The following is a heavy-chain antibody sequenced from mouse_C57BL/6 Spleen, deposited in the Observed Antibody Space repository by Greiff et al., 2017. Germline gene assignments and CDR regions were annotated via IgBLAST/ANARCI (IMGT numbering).Heavy chain of an antibody. CDR2: IDPSDSET. V-gene: IGHV1-52*01. Sequence: QVQLQQPGAELVRPGSSVKLSCKASGYTFTSYWMHWVKQRPIQGLEWIGNIDPSDSETHYNQKFKDKATLTVDKSSSTAYMQLSSLTSEGSAVYYCARLPGGENWYFDVWGTGTTVTVSS. CDR3: ARLPGGENWYFDV. CDR1: GYTFTSYW. J-gene: IGHJ1*03.